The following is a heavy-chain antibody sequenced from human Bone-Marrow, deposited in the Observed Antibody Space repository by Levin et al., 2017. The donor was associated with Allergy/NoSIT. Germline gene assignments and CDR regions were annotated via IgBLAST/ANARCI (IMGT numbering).Heavy chain of an antibody. V-gene: IGHV4-30-2*01. CDR2: IYHSGST. CDR3: ARGGYCSSTSCYEDHYYYGMDV. D-gene: IGHD2-2*01. Sequence: PSQTLSLTCAVSGGSISSGGYSWSWIRQPPGKGLEWIGYIYHSGSTYYNPSLKSRVTISVDRSKNQFSLKLSSVTAADTAVYYCARGGYCSSTSCYEDHYYYGMDVWGQGTTVTVSS. J-gene: IGHJ6*02. CDR1: GGSISSGGYS.